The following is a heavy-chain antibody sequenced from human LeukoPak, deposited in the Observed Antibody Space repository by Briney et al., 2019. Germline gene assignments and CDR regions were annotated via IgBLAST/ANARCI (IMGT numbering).Heavy chain of an antibody. J-gene: IGHJ4*02. Sequence: PSETLSLTCAVYGGSFSGYYWSWIRQPPGKGLEWIGEINHSGSTNYNPSLKSRVTISVDTSKNQFSLKLSSVTAADTAVYYCARGPARANNIVVVPAALRGFIDYWGQGTLVTVSS. CDR2: INHSGST. CDR1: GGSFSGYY. CDR3: ARGPARANNIVVVPAALRGFIDY. D-gene: IGHD2-2*01. V-gene: IGHV4-34*01.